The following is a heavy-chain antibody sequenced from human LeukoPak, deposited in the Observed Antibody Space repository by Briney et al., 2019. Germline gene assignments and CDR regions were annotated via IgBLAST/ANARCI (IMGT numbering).Heavy chain of an antibody. CDR3: ARSPDGWFDP. V-gene: IGHV3-48*03. J-gene: IGHJ5*02. Sequence: GGSLRISCAASGFTFSSYEMNWVRQAPGKGLEWVSYISSSGSTIYYADSVKGRFTISRDNAKNSLYLQMNSLRAEDTAVYYCARSPDGWFDPWGQGTLVTVSS. CDR2: ISSSGSTI. CDR1: GFTFSSYE. D-gene: IGHD5-24*01.